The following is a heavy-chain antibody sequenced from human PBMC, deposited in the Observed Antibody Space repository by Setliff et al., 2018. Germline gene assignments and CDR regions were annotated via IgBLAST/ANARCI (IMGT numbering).Heavy chain of an antibody. CDR3: ARHGETCNVCNWFDP. CDR1: GASISGSAYY. CDR2: VYSSGSP. D-gene: IGHD3-16*01. Sequence: SETLSLTCNVSGASISGSAYYWGWIRQPPGKGLEWIGSVYSSGSPYYNPSLKSRVTISMDTSKNQFPLKVNSLTAADTAVYYCARHGETCNVCNWFDPWGQGILVTVSS. V-gene: IGHV4-39*06. J-gene: IGHJ5*02.